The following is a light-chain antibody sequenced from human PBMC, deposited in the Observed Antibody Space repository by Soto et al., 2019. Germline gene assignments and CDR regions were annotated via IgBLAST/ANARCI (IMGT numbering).Light chain of an antibody. V-gene: IGKV3-20*01. CDR1: QSVGSNL. J-gene: IGKJ1*01. Sequence: EIVLTQSPGTLSLSPGERATLSCRASQSVGSNLLAWYQQKRGQAPRLLIYGASNRATGIPDRFSGSGSGTEFTLTISSVQPEDFTVYSCLKYHNLWAFGQGTKVDIK. CDR3: LKYHNLWA. CDR2: GAS.